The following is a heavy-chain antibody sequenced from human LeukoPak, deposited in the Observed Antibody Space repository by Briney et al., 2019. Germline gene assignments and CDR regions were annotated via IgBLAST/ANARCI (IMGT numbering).Heavy chain of an antibody. CDR3: AKDSWREVRSAVFDY. CDR1: GFTFSSFG. Sequence: PGGSLRLSCAAAGFTFSSFGMYWVRQTAGKGLEWVAFIRYDGNYKNYADSVKGRFTISRDNSKNTVYLQMNSLRAEDTAVYYCAKDSWREVRSAVFDYWGQGTLVTVSS. D-gene: IGHD1-26*01. CDR2: IRYDGNYK. V-gene: IGHV3-30*02. J-gene: IGHJ4*02.